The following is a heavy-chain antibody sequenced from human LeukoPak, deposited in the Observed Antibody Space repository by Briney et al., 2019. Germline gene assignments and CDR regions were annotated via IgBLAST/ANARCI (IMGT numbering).Heavy chain of an antibody. V-gene: IGHV3-21*01. CDR1: GFTFSTYW. J-gene: IGHJ4*02. Sequence: PGGSLRLSCAGSGFTFSTYWMTWVRQAPGKGLEWVSSISSSSSYIYYADSVKGRFTISRDNAKNSLYLQMNSLRAEDTAVYYCAREGIAALDLNNWGQGTLVTVSS. CDR2: ISSSSSYI. D-gene: IGHD6-25*01. CDR3: AREGIAALDLNN.